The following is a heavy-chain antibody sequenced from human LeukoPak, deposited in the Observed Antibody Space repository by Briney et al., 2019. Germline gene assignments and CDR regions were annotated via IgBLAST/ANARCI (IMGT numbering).Heavy chain of an antibody. J-gene: IGHJ4*02. CDR3: ARRWGTVTTYGY. V-gene: IGHV4-39*01. CDR1: GGSISSSSYY. Sequence: SETLSLTCTVSGGSISSSSYYWGWIRQPPGKGLKWIGSIYYSGTTYYNPSLKSRVTISVDTSKNQFSLKLSSVTATDTAVYYCARRWGTVTTYGYWGQGTLVTVSS. D-gene: IGHD4-17*01. CDR2: IYYSGTT.